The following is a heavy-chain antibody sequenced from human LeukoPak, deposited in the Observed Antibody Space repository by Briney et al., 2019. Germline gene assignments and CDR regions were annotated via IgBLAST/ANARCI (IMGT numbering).Heavy chain of an antibody. J-gene: IGHJ4*02. Sequence: PSETLSLTCAVYGGSFSGYYWSWIRQPPGKGLEWIGEINHSGSTNYNLSLKSRVTISVDTSKNQFSLKLSSVTAADTAVYYCARRNRGSGSLVWHWGQGTLVTVSS. V-gene: IGHV4-34*01. CDR3: ARRNRGSGSLVWH. CDR2: INHSGST. D-gene: IGHD6-19*01. CDR1: GGSFSGYY.